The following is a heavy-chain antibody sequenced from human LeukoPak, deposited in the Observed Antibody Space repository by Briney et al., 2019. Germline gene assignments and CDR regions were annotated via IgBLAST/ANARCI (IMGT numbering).Heavy chain of an antibody. D-gene: IGHD6-19*01. Sequence: TGESLKISCKGSGYSFTSYWIGWVRQMPGKALEWMGIIYPGDSDTRYSPSFQGQVTISADKSISTAYLQWSSLKASDTAMYYCARLIAVAANWFDPWGQGTLVTVSS. CDR2: IYPGDSDT. CDR1: GYSFTSYW. J-gene: IGHJ5*02. CDR3: ARLIAVAANWFDP. V-gene: IGHV5-51*01.